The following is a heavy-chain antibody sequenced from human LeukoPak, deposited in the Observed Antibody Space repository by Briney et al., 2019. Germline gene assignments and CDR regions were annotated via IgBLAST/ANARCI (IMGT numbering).Heavy chain of an antibody. CDR1: GFTFSSYA. V-gene: IGHV3-74*01. Sequence: GGSLRLSCAASGFTFSSYAMSWVRQAPGKGLEWVSRMNADGSTTNYADSVKGRFTISRDNAKNTLYLQMHSLRVEDTAVYYCAREVYAPGSYYSDSWGQGTLVTVSS. D-gene: IGHD3-10*01. J-gene: IGHJ4*02. CDR3: AREVYAPGSYYSDS. CDR2: MNADGSTT.